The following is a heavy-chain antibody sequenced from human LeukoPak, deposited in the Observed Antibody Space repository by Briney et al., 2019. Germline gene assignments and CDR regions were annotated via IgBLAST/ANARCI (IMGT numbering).Heavy chain of an antibody. V-gene: IGHV3-73*01. D-gene: IGHD3-10*01. CDR2: IRSKANSYAT. Sequence: PGGSLKLSCAASGFTFSGSAMHWVRQASGKGLEWVGRIRSKANSYATAYAASVKGRFTGPRDDSKNTAYLHMNSLKTEDTAVYYCSSSLWFGELLKAFDLWGRGTLVTVSS. CDR1: GFTFSGSA. J-gene: IGHJ2*01. CDR3: SSSLWFGELLKAFDL.